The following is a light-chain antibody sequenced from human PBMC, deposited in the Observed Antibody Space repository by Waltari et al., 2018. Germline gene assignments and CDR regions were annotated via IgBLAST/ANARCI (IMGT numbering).Light chain of an antibody. CDR1: QSLLYHSNDKNY. J-gene: IGKJ1*01. CDR3: QQYSRRRT. V-gene: IGKV4-1*01. Sequence: DIVMTQSPDSLAVSLGERATIHCKSSQSLLYHSNDKNYLAWYQQKPGQPPKLLFYWATPGDSGLADRFSGGGGGEDFTLTISSLQAEDVAVYCWQQYSRRRTFGQGTKVEIK. CDR2: WAT.